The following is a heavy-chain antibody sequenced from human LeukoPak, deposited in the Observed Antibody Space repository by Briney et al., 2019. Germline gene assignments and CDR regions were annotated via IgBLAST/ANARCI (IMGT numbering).Heavy chain of an antibody. D-gene: IGHD4-17*01. CDR3: AKDRPLSDYGDYGCFDY. J-gene: IGHJ4*02. Sequence: GGSLRLSCAASGFTFSSYGIHWVRQAPGKGLEWVAFIRYDGSNKYYADSVKGRFTISRDNSKNTLYLQMNSLRAEDTAVYYCAKDRPLSDYGDYGCFDYWGQGTLVTVSS. CDR1: GFTFSSYG. CDR2: IRYDGSNK. V-gene: IGHV3-30*02.